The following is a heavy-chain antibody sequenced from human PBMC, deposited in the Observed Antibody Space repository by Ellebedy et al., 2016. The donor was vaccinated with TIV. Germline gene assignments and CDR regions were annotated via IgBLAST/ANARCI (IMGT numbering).Heavy chain of an antibody. CDR1: GFTFSSYS. CDR3: ARDYYDSSGYWWGDY. D-gene: IGHD3-22*01. Sequence: PGGSLRLSCAASGFTFSSYSINWVRQAPGKGLEWVSYISSSSSTIYYADSVKGRFTISRDNAKNSLYLQMNSLRDEDTAVYYCARDYYDSSGYWWGDYWGQGTLVTVSS. J-gene: IGHJ4*02. V-gene: IGHV3-48*02. CDR2: ISSSSSTI.